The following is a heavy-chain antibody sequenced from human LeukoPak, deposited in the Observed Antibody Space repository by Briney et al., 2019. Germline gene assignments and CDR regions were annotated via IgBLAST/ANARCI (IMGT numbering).Heavy chain of an antibody. D-gene: IGHD3-9*01. CDR1: GYTFTSYY. CDR3: ARDPRDDILTGYMESPYFDY. V-gene: IGHV1-46*01. CDR2: INPSGGST. Sequence: GASVTVSCKASGYTFTSYYMHWVRQAPGQGLEWMGLINPSGGSTSYAQKFQGRVTMTRDMSTSTVYMELSSLRSEDTAVYYRARDPRDDILTGYMESPYFDYWGQGTLVTVSS. J-gene: IGHJ4*02.